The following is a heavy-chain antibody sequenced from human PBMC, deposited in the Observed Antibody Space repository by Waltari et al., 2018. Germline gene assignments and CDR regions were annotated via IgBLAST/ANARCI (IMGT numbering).Heavy chain of an antibody. J-gene: IGHJ4*02. V-gene: IGHV1-2*02. D-gene: IGHD6-19*01. Sequence: QVQLVQSGAEVKTPGASVKVSCQAFGYTFPDYYIHWVRQGPGQGLEWMGLVNPDSGGTNYAQNFKGRVTMTRGTSITTVDMELSSLKYEDTAIYYCARGGGVTVPGFDFWGQGNLVTVSS. CDR2: VNPDSGGT. CDR3: ARGGGVTVPGFDF. CDR1: GYTFPDYY.